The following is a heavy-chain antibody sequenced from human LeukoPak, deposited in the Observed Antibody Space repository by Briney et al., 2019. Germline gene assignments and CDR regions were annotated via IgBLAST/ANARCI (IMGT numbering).Heavy chain of an antibody. J-gene: IGHJ3*02. CDR1: GSSFTSYW. D-gene: IGHD2-15*01. V-gene: IGHV5-51*01. CDR3: ARHRDEVLPDAFDI. CDR2: IYPGDSDT. Sequence: GASLKISCKGSGSSFTSYWIGWVRQMPGKGLEGMGIIYPGDSDTRYSPSFQGQVTISADKSISTAYLQWSSLKASDTAMYYCARHRDEVLPDAFDIWGQGTMVTVSS.